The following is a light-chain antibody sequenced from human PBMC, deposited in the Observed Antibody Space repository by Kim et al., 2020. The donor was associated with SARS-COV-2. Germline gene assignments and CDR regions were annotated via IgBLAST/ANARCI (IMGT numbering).Light chain of an antibody. V-gene: IGKV1-5*03. CDR2: KAS. J-gene: IGKJ1*01. CDR3: QQYYTWT. CDR1: QSIERW. Sequence: DIQMTQSPSTLSASVGDSVTITCRASQSIERWVAWYQQKPGRAPNLLIYKASVLEPGVPSKFSGSGFGTEFTLTIGDLQPGDSAAYYCQQYYTWTFGQGTKVEIK.